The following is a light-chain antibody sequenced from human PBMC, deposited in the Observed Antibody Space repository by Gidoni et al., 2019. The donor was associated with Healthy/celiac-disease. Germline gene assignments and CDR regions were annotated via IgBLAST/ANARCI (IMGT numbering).Light chain of an antibody. J-gene: IGKJ2*01. V-gene: IGKV3-11*01. Sequence: EIVLTQSPATLSLSPGERATLSCRASQSVSSYLAWYQQKHGQAPRLLIYDASNRATGIPARFSGSGSGTDFTLTISSLEPEDFAVYYCQQRSNWPPYTFGQXTKLEIK. CDR2: DAS. CDR3: QQRSNWPPYT. CDR1: QSVSSY.